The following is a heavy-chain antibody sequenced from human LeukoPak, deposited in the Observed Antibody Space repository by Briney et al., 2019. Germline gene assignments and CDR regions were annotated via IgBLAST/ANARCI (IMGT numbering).Heavy chain of an antibody. Sequence: ASVKVSCKASGYTFTSYGISGVRQAPGQGLEWMGWISAYNGNTNYAQKLQGRVTMTTDTSTSTAYMELRSLRSDDTAVYYCARYIVVVVAATPASDYYYGMDVWGQGNTVTVSS. V-gene: IGHV1-18*01. D-gene: IGHD2-15*01. CDR1: GYTFTSYG. CDR3: ARYIVVVVAATPASDYYYGMDV. CDR2: ISAYNGNT. J-gene: IGHJ6*02.